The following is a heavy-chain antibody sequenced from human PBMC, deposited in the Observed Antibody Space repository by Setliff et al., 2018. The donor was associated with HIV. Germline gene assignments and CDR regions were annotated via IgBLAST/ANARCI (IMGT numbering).Heavy chain of an antibody. J-gene: IGHJ6*03. CDR1: GGSISSYY. Sequence: SETLSLTCTVSGGSISSYYWSWIRQAAGKGLEWIGHIYTSGSTNYNPSLKSRVTMSVDTSKNQFSLKLSSVTAADTAVYYCARDVPWGDYYYYMDVWGKGTTVTVSS. CDR3: ARDVPWGDYYYYMDV. V-gene: IGHV4-4*07. CDR2: IYTSGST. D-gene: IGHD3-16*01.